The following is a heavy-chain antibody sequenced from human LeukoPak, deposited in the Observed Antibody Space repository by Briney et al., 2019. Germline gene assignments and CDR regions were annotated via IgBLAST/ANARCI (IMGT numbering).Heavy chain of an antibody. CDR1: GGTFSSYA. Sequence: ASVKVSYKPSGGTFSSYAISWVRQAPGQGLEWMGGISPIFGTANYAQKFQGRVTITTDESTSTAYMELSSLRSEDTAVYYCARGPEPERFDYWGKGTLVTVSS. J-gene: IGHJ4*02. V-gene: IGHV1-69*05. CDR3: ARGPEPERFDY. D-gene: IGHD1-14*01. CDR2: ISPIFGTA.